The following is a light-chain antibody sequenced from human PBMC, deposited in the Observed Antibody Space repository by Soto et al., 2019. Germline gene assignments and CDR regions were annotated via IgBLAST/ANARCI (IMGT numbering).Light chain of an antibody. J-gene: IGKJ1*01. V-gene: IGKV3-20*01. CDR3: QYYGTSPQT. CDR1: QSVSSSA. Sequence: EIVLTQSPGTLSLSPGERATLSCRASQSVSSSAIAWYQQKPGQAPRRLIYGASSRATGIPDRFSGSGSGTDFTLTISRLEPEDFAVYYCQYYGTSPQTFGQGTKVEIK. CDR2: GAS.